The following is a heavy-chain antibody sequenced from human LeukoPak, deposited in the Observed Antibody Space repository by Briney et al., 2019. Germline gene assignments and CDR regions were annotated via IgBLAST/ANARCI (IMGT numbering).Heavy chain of an antibody. CDR3: GRGGGWDV. J-gene: IGHJ6*02. Sequence: GGSLRLSCAASGFTFSSYWMNWARQAPGKGLEWVASINHNGNVNYYVDSVKGRFTISRDNAKNSLYLQMSNLRAEDTAVYFWGRGGGWDVGGQGATVTVSS. V-gene: IGHV3-7*03. CDR2: INHNGNVN. D-gene: IGHD2-15*01. CDR1: GFTFSSYW.